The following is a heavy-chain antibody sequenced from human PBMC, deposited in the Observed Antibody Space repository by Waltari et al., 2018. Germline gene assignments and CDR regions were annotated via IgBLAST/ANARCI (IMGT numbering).Heavy chain of an antibody. V-gene: IGHV4-34*01. D-gene: IGHD3-16*02. J-gene: IGHJ4*02. CDR1: GGSFSGYY. CDR3: ASPSPSVWGSYRRYDFDD. CDR2: INHSGST. Sequence: QVQLQQWGAGLLKPSETLSLTCAVYGGSFSGYYWSWIRQPPGKGLEWIGEINHSGSTNDNPALKSRVTISVDTSKNQFARKLSSVTAADTAVYYWASPSPSVWGSYRRYDFDDWGQGTLVTVSS.